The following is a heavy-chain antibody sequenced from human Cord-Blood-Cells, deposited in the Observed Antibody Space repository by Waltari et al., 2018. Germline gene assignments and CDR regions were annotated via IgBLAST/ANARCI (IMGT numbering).Heavy chain of an antibody. J-gene: IGHJ4*02. D-gene: IGHD3-22*01. CDR1: GGSISSYY. CDR2: IYYSGST. CDR3: ARASPYYYDSSGYYLDY. V-gene: IGHV4-59*01. Sequence: QAQLQESGPGLVKPSETLSLTCTVSGGSISSYYWSWIRQPPGKGLEWIGYIYYSGSTNYNPSLKSRVTISVDTSKNQFSLKLSSVTAADTAVYYCARASPYYYDSSGYYLDYWGQGTLVTVSS.